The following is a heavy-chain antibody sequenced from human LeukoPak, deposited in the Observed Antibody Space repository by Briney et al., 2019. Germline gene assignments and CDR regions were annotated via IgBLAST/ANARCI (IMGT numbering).Heavy chain of an antibody. Sequence: SETLSLPCSVCGRSMSSYYWRWLRQPPGKGREGIGYIYYCGRTNYNPSLKSRVTISVDTSKNQFSLNLSSVSAAHGSVYYCWRRNRFDYWGQGTLVTVSS. CDR1: GRSMSSYY. D-gene: IGHD1-14*01. J-gene: IGHJ4*02. CDR3: WRRNRFDY. CDR2: IYYCGRT. V-gene: IGHV4-59*01.